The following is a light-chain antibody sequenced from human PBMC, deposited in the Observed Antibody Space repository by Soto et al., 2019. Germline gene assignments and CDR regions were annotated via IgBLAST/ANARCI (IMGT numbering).Light chain of an antibody. Sequence: QSALTQPPSASGSPGQSVTISCTGTSSDVGGYNYVSWYQQHPGKAPKLVIFEVNKRPSGVPDRFSGSKSGNMASLTVSGLQTEDEADYYCNSYAGSNSFVFGTGTKLTVL. V-gene: IGLV2-8*01. CDR3: NSYAGSNSFV. J-gene: IGLJ1*01. CDR1: SSDVGGYNY. CDR2: EVN.